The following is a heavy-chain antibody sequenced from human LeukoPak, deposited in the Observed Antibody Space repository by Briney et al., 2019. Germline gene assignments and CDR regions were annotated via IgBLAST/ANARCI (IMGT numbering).Heavy chain of an antibody. Sequence: ASVKVSCKASGYTFTGYYMHWVRQAPGQGLEWMGWINPNSGGTNYAQKFRGRVTMTRDTSISTAYMELSRLRSDDTGVYYCARAPLGGSYNAFDIWGQGTMVTVSS. CDR1: GYTFTGYY. J-gene: IGHJ3*02. CDR2: INPNSGGT. V-gene: IGHV1-2*02. CDR3: ARAPLGGSYNAFDI. D-gene: IGHD1-26*01.